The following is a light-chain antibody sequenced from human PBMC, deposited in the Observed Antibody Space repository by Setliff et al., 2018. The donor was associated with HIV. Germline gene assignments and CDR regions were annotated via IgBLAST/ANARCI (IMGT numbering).Light chain of an antibody. CDR1: SSDVGSYNL. V-gene: IGLV2-23*02. CDR3: CSDKGGNILFV. Sequence: QSALTQPASVSGSPGQSITISCTGTSSDVGSYNLVSSYQQYTGQAPKLILYEVNKAPSGVSYRFSGSKSGNTASLTISELQAEDEADYYYCSDKGGNILFVFGTGTKVTVL. J-gene: IGLJ1*01. CDR2: EVN.